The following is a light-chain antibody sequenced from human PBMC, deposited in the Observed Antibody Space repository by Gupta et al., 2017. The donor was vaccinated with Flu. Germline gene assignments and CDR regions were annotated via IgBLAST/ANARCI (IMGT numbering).Light chain of an antibody. J-gene: IGKJ3*01. CDR3: QQHGSF. CDR1: QVVSSSY. CDR2: GTS. V-gene: IGKV3-20*01. Sequence: EIVLTQSPGTLSLSPGERATLSCRASQVVSSSYLAWYQQKPGQAPRLLMYGTSTRATGIPDRFSGSGSVTELTLTISRLESEDFALYYCQQHGSFFGHGTKVDFK.